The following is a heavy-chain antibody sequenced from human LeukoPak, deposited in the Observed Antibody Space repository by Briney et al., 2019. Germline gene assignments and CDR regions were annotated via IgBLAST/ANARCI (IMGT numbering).Heavy chain of an antibody. D-gene: IGHD3-10*01. Sequence: APVKVSCKASGYTFTGYYMHWVRQAPGQGLEWMGWVNPNSGGTNYAQKFQGRVTMTRDTSISTAYMELSKLRSDDTAVYYCARDPRPFLWFGELPEGYWGQGTLVTVSS. CDR2: VNPNSGGT. CDR3: ARDPRPFLWFGELPEGY. V-gene: IGHV1-2*02. J-gene: IGHJ4*02. CDR1: GYTFTGYY.